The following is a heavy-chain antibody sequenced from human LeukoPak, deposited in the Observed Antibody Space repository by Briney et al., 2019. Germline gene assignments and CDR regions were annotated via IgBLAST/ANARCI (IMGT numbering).Heavy chain of an antibody. CDR1: GGSISSGGYY. Sequence: SETLSLTCTVSGGSISSGGYYWSWIRQHPGKGLEWIGYIYYSGSTYYNPSLKSRVSISVDTSKNQFSLKVSSVTAADTAVYYCARAVAADSNGLTFPEAWGQGTLVTVSS. CDR3: ARAVAADSNGLTFPEA. J-gene: IGHJ5*02. V-gene: IGHV4-31*03. D-gene: IGHD3-22*01. CDR2: IYYSGST.